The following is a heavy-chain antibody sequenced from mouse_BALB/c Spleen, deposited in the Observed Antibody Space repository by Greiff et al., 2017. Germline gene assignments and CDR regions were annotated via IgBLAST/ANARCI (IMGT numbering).Heavy chain of an antibody. Sequence: DVKLVESGGGLVQPGGSLKLSCAASGFTFSSYGMSWVRQTPDKRLELVATINSNGGSTYYPDSVKGRFTISRDNAKNTLYLQMSSLKSEDTAMYYCARDDDYENYAMDYWGQGTSVTVSS. CDR3: ARDDDYENYAMDY. V-gene: IGHV5-6-3*01. CDR1: GFTFSSYG. D-gene: IGHD2-4*01. J-gene: IGHJ4*01. CDR2: INSNGGST.